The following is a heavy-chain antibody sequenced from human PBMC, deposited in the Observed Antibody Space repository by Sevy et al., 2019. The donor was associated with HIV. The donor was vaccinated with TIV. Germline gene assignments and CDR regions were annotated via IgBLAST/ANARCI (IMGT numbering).Heavy chain of an antibody. Sequence: GGSLRLSCAASGFTFSSYAMHWVRQAPGKGLEWVAVISYDGSNKYYADSVKGRFTISRDNSKNTLYLQMNSLRAEDTAVYYCVKDTDILTGYLGYWGQGTLVTVSS. CDR1: GFTFSSYA. V-gene: IGHV3-30-3*01. CDR2: ISYDGSNK. J-gene: IGHJ4*02. CDR3: VKDTDILTGYLGY. D-gene: IGHD3-9*01.